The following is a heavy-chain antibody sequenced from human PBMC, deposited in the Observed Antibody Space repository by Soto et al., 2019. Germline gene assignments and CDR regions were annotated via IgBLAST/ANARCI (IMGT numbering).Heavy chain of an antibody. CDR1: GFTFGTTD. CDR2: IDGSGGIT. V-gene: IGHV3-23*01. CDR3: VKNSGWFNT. J-gene: IGHJ5*02. D-gene: IGHD3-10*01. Sequence: QLLQSGGGLVQPGGSLTLSCAASGFTFGTTDMSWVRQAPGEGLEWVSTIDGSGGITYYADSVKGRFTISRDNSRNTVSLQMNSLRGDDTAVYYCVKNSGWFNTWGQGALVTVSS.